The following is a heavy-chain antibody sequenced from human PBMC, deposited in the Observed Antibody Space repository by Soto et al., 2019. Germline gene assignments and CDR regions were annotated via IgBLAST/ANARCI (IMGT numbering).Heavy chain of an antibody. CDR3: AKELYGDYVWWYYYYYGMDV. CDR2: ISYDGSNK. D-gene: IGHD4-17*01. V-gene: IGHV3-30-3*01. J-gene: IGHJ6*02. CDR1: GFTFSSYA. Sequence: HPGGSLRLSCAASGFTFSSYAMHWVRQAPGKGLEWVAVISYDGSNKYYADSVKGRFTISRDNSKNTLYLQMNSLRAEDTAVYYCAKELYGDYVWWYYYYYGMDVWGQGTTVTVSS.